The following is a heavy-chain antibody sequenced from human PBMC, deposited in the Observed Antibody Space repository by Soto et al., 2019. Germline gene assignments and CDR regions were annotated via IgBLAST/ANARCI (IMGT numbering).Heavy chain of an antibody. Sequence: GGSLRLSCAASGFIVSGNYMSWVRQAPGTGLEWVSVIYSGGSTYYADSVKGRFTISRDNSKNTLYLQMNSLRAEDTAVYYCASFSGGAEYFQHWGQGTLVTVSS. D-gene: IGHD1-26*01. CDR2: IYSGGST. CDR3: ASFSGGAEYFQH. V-gene: IGHV3-53*01. CDR1: GFIVSGNY. J-gene: IGHJ1*01.